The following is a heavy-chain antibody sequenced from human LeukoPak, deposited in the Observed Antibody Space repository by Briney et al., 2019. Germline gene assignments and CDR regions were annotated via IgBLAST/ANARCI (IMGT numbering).Heavy chain of an antibody. J-gene: IGHJ4*02. V-gene: IGHV3-30*02. CDR1: GFTFSSYG. CDR2: IRYEGSNK. Sequence: GGSLRLSCAASGFTFSSYGMHWVRQAPGKGLEWVAFIRYEGSNKYYADSVKGRFIISRDNSKSTLYLQMNSLRAEDTAVYYCAKDIAAAGRGSDYWGQGTLVTVSS. D-gene: IGHD6-13*01. CDR3: AKDIAAAGRGSDY.